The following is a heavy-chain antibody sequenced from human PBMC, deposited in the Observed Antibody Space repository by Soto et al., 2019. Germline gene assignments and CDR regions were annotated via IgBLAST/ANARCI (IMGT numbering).Heavy chain of an antibody. CDR3: ARGPNWGYRFDS. V-gene: IGHV1-69*06. Sequence: QVQLVQSGAEVKKPGSSVKVSCEASGGTFSGHAISWVRQAPGQGPEWMGGLIPLFGTTQHAQNFQDRLRITADKSTSTAYIELTSLRFEATAIYYCARGPNWGYRFDSWGQGTLVTVSS. CDR1: GGTFSGHA. D-gene: IGHD7-27*01. J-gene: IGHJ4*02. CDR2: LIPLFGTT.